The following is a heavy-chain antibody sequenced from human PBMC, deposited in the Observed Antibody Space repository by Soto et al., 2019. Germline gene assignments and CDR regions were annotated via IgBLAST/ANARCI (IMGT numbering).Heavy chain of an antibody. D-gene: IGHD4-17*01. CDR2: IDPSDSYT. Sequence: LGESLKISCKGSGYSFTGYWISWVRQMPGKGLEWMGRIDPSDSYTNYSPSFQGHVTISADKSISTAYLQWSSLKASDTAMYYCARLRTTVTSAGGMDVWGQGTTVTVSS. CDR1: GYSFTGYW. J-gene: IGHJ6*02. V-gene: IGHV5-10-1*01. CDR3: ARLRTTVTSAGGMDV.